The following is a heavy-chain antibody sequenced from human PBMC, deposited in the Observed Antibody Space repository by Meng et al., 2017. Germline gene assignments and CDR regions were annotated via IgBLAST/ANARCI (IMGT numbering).Heavy chain of an antibody. Sequence: SVKVFCKASGGTFSSYAISWVRQAPGQGLEWMGGIIPIFGTANYAQKFQGRVTITADESTSTDHMELSSLRSEDTAVYYCARSIPSSGSRAYYGMDVWGQGTTVTVSS. CDR1: GGTFSSYA. V-gene: IGHV1-69*13. D-gene: IGHD3-10*01. CDR2: IIPIFGTA. J-gene: IGHJ6*02. CDR3: ARSIPSSGSRAYYGMDV.